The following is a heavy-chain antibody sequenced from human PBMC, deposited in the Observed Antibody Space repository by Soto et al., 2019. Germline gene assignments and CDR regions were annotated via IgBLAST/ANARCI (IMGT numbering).Heavy chain of an antibody. CDR3: ARDKVLRFLEWPRGEGYYGMDV. J-gene: IGHJ6*02. V-gene: IGHV1-46*01. D-gene: IGHD3-3*01. Sequence: ASVKVSCKASGYTFTSYYMHWVRQAPGQGLEWMGIINPSGGSTSYAQKFQGRVTMTRDTSTSTVYMELSSPRSEDTAVYYCARDKVLRFLEWPRGEGYYGMDVWGQGTTVTVSS. CDR2: INPSGGST. CDR1: GYTFTSYY.